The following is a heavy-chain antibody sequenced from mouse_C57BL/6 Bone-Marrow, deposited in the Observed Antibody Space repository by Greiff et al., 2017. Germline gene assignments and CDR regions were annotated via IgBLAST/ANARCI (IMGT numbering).Heavy chain of an antibody. J-gene: IGHJ1*03. CDR3: ASECYYGGSSYWYFDV. V-gene: IGHV1-72*01. CDR2: IDPNSGGT. CDR1: GYTFTSYW. Sequence: VQLQQPGAELVMPGASVKLSCKASGYTFTSYWMHWVKQRPGRGLEWIGRIDPNSGGTKYTEKFKGKATLTVDKPSSPAYIPLSSLTSEDAAFYYFASECYYGGSSYWYFDVWGTGTTVTVSS. D-gene: IGHD1-1*01.